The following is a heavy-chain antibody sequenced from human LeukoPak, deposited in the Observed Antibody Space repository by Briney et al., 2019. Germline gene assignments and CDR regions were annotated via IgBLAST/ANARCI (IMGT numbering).Heavy chain of an antibody. J-gene: IGHJ4*02. CDR3: ATAAQNWNNAPYFDF. D-gene: IGHD1/OR15-1a*01. Sequence: PSQTLSLTCTVSGGSVSSGGYYWSWIRQHPGEGLEWIGYIYYSGTTYYNPSLKSRLTISLDTSKHQFSLKLTSVTAADTAVYYCATAAQNWNNAPYFDFWGQETLVTVSS. CDR1: GGSVSSGGYY. CDR2: IYYSGTT. V-gene: IGHV4-31*03.